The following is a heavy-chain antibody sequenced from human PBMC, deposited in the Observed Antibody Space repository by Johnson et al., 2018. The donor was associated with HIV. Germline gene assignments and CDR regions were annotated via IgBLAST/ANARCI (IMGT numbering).Heavy chain of an antibody. Sequence: QVQLVESGGGVVQPGRSLRLSCAASGFTFSSYGMHWVRQAPGKGLEWVAVISYDGSNKYYADSVKGRFTISRDNSKNTLYLQMNSLRAEDTAVYYCARGAFLKVYVSDDAFDIWGQGTMVTVSS. V-gene: IGHV3-30*03. CDR2: ISYDGSNK. CDR3: ARGAFLKVYVSDDAFDI. CDR1: GFTFSSYG. J-gene: IGHJ3*02. D-gene: IGHD2-8*01.